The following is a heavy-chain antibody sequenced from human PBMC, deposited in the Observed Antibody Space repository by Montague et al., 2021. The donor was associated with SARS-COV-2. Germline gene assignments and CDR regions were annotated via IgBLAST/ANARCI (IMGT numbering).Heavy chain of an antibody. CDR3: SCIESSSRKGTFDY. CDR2: IYNSGLS. V-gene: IGHV4-4*07. J-gene: IGHJ4*01. D-gene: IGHD2-21*01. CDR1: GDSISTYY. Sequence: SETLSLTCSVSGDSISTYYWSWIRQPAGKGLEWIGRIYNSGLSNSNPSLKSRVTISVDTSKNQLSLKLSSVTAADTAIYYCSCIESSSRKGTFDYWGHGTLVTVSS.